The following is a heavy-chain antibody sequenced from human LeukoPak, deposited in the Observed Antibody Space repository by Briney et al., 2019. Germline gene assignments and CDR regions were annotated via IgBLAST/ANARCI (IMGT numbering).Heavy chain of an antibody. Sequence: ASVKVSCKASGYTFTSYYLHWVRQAPEQGLEWMGIINLSGDSTIYAQNFQGRVTMTRDTSTSTVYMELISLRFEDTAVYFCARGDGTHFDYWGQGTLVTVSS. J-gene: IGHJ4*02. CDR3: ARGDGTHFDY. CDR2: INLSGDST. V-gene: IGHV1-46*01. CDR1: GYTFTSYY.